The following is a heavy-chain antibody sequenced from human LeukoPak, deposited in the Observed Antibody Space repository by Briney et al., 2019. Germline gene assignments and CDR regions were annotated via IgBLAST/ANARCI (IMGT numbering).Heavy chain of an antibody. Sequence: SGGSLRLSCAASGFTFGDYGMTWVRQAPGKGLEWDSYISSSGSTIYYADSVKGRFTISRDNAKNSLYLQMNSLRVEETAVYYCARGRSYYAGVYFDYWGQGTLVTVSS. CDR3: ARGRSYYAGVYFDY. V-gene: IGHV3-48*03. CDR1: GFTFGDYG. CDR2: ISSSGSTI. D-gene: IGHD2/OR15-2a*01. J-gene: IGHJ4*02.